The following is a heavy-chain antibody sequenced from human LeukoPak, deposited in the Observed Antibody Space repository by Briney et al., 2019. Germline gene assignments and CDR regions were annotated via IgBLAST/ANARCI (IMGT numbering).Heavy chain of an antibody. J-gene: IGHJ4*02. Sequence: PGGSLRLSCAASGFTFDEYAMHWVRQAPGKGLEWVSGITWNSRTIGYADSVKGRFTISRDNAKNSLYLQMNGLRTEDTALYYCVKGDRGHSVPDYWGQGTLVTVSS. CDR2: ITWNSRTI. D-gene: IGHD2-21*01. CDR3: VKGDRGHSVPDY. V-gene: IGHV3-9*01. CDR1: GFTFDEYA.